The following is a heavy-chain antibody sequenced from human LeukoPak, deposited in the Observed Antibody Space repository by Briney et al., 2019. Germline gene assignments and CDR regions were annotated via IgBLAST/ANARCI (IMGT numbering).Heavy chain of an antibody. CDR1: GFAFSSYE. CDR2: ISSSDSTI. D-gene: IGHD6-13*01. J-gene: IGHJ4*02. CDR3: ARVVRIPAAGPSFDY. V-gene: IGHV3-48*03. Sequence: GGSLRLSCAASGFAFSSYEMNWVRQTPGKGLEWVLYISSSDSTIYYADSVKGRFTISRDNAKNSLYLQMSSLRAEDTAAYYCARVVRIPAAGPSFDYWGQGTLVTVSS.